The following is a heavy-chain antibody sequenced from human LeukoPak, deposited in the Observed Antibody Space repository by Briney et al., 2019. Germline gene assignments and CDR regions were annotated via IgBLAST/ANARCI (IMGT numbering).Heavy chain of an antibody. Sequence: SETLSLTCAVYGGSFSGYYWSWIRQPPGKGLEWSGEINHSGSTNYNPSLKSRVTISVDTSKNQFSLKLSSVTAADTAVYYCARVHYDILTNNGWFDPWGQGTLVTVSS. CDR2: INHSGST. D-gene: IGHD3-9*01. CDR3: ARVHYDILTNNGWFDP. J-gene: IGHJ5*02. CDR1: GGSFSGYY. V-gene: IGHV4-34*01.